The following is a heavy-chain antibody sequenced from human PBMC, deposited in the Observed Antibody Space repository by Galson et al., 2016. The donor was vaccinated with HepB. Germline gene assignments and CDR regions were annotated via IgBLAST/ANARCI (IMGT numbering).Heavy chain of an antibody. CDR1: GGSIGSYY. CDR3: AKTGMGIWCGGDCYSGYDP. Sequence: SETLSLTCTVSGGSIGSYYWSWIRQSPGKGLEWIGYIYYSGRTNYNPSLKSRITISVDTSKYYFSLKLTSVTAADTATYYCAKTGMGIWCGGDCYSGYDPWGQGTLVTVSS. D-gene: IGHD2-21*02. J-gene: IGHJ5*02. V-gene: IGHV4-59*01. CDR2: IYYSGRT.